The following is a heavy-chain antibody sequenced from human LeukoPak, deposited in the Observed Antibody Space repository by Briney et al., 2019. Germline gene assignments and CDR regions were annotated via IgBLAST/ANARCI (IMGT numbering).Heavy chain of an antibody. Sequence: GGSLRLSCAASGFIFNTYVMHWVRQAPGKGLEWLAFIRYDGSNKNYADSVKGRFTISRDNTKNSLYLQMNSLRAEDTAVYYCAGGSYSGLDYWGQGTLVTVSS. J-gene: IGHJ4*02. CDR1: GFIFNTYV. V-gene: IGHV3-30*02. CDR3: AGGSYSGLDY. CDR2: IRYDGSNK. D-gene: IGHD1-26*01.